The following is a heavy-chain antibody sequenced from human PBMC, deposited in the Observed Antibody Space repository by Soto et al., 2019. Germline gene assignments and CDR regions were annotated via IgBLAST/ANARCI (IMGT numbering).Heavy chain of an antibody. D-gene: IGHD3-22*01. CDR3: ARDGKYYYDSSGYYPFDY. V-gene: IGHV3-48*01. CDR2: ISSSSSTI. Sequence: ESGGGLVQPGGSLRLSCAASGFTFSSYSMNWVRQAPGKGLEWVSYISSSSSTIYYADSVKGRFTISRDNAKNSLYLQMNSLRAEDTAVYYCARDGKYYYDSSGYYPFDYWGQGTLVTVSS. CDR1: GFTFSSYS. J-gene: IGHJ4*02.